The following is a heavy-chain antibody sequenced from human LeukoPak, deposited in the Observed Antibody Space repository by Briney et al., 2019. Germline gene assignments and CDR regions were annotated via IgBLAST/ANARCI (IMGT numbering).Heavy chain of an antibody. CDR1: GYTFTGYY. CDR2: INPNSGGT. D-gene: IGHD2-2*01. J-gene: IGHJ6*01. V-gene: IGHV1-2*04. Sequence: RGASVKVSCKASGYTFTGYYMHWVRQAPGQGLEWMGWINPNSGGTNYAQKFQGWVTMTRDTSIRTAYMVLSRVRSDGTAVYYCARDSTPYGMDVLGEGTTVTVSS. CDR3: ARDSTPYGMDV.